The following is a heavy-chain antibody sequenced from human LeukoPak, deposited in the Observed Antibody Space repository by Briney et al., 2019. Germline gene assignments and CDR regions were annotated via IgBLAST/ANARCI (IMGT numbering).Heavy chain of an antibody. V-gene: IGHV3-23*01. CDR3: ARDLLHGMDV. CDR2: ISSSGDST. Sequence: GGSLRLSCAASGFTFSSYAMGWVRQAPGKGLEWVSAISSSGDSTYYADSVKGRFTISRDNSRSTLYLQKNSLRAEDTAVYYCARDLLHGMDVWGQGTTVTVSS. CDR1: GFTFSSYA. J-gene: IGHJ6*02.